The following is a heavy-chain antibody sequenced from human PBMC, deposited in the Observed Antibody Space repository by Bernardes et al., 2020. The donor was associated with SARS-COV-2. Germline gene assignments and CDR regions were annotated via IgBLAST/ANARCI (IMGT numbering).Heavy chain of an antibody. J-gene: IGHJ4*02. CDR1: GLTVSISQ. Sequence: GGSLRLSCVASGLTVSISQMSWVRQAPGTGLEWVSVIYTDGSEFYADAVKGRFTISRDNSKNTLYLQVNSLRAEDTAVYYCVSFGDPSGWGQGTLVTVSS. CDR3: VSFGDPSG. CDR2: IYTDGSE. D-gene: IGHD6-19*01. V-gene: IGHV3-53*01.